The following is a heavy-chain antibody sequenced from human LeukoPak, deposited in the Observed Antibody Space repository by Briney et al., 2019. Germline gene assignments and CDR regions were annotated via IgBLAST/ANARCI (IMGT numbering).Heavy chain of an antibody. Sequence: GGSLRLSCVTSGFIFDDYAMHWVRQGPGKGLEWVSGISSNSGGIAYADSVKGRFTISRDNAKNSLYLQMNSLRPEDTALYYRAKDVQMTRNDYYNYFDYWGQGTLVTVSS. J-gene: IGHJ4*02. CDR3: AKDVQMTRNDYYNYFDY. D-gene: IGHD3-22*01. V-gene: IGHV3-9*01. CDR1: GFIFDDYA. CDR2: ISSNSGGI.